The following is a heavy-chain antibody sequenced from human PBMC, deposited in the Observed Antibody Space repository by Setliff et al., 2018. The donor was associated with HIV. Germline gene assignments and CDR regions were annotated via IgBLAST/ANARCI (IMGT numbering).Heavy chain of an antibody. CDR3: ARDRKFGSSGHYYYYMDV. J-gene: IGHJ6*03. Sequence: GESLKISCAGSGFTFSYYPMHWVRQAPGKGLEWVALISHDGTYKYYADSVQGRFTISRDNPKNTLSLQMNSLRAGDTAVYYCARDRKFGSSGHYYYYMDVWGKGTTVTV. CDR1: GFTFSYYP. D-gene: IGHD6-6*01. CDR2: ISHDGTYK. V-gene: IGHV3-30*04.